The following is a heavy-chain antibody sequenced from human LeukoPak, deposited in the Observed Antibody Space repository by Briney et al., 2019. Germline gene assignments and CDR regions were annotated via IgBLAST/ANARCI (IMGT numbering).Heavy chain of an antibody. CDR2: IIPILGIA. J-gene: IGHJ4*02. CDR1: GGTFSSYA. V-gene: IGHV1-69*10. Sequence: VKVSCKASGGTFSSYAISWVRQAPGQGLEWMGRIIPILGIANYAQKFQGRATITADKSTSTAYMELSSLRSDDTAVYYCARGASYYDFWSGSEQYYFDYWGQGTLVT. D-gene: IGHD3-3*01. CDR3: ARGASYYDFWSGSEQYYFDY.